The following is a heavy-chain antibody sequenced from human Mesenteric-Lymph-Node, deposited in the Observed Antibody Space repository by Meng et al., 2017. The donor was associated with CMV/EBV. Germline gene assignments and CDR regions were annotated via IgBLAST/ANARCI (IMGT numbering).Heavy chain of an antibody. D-gene: IGHD1-14*01. CDR2: ISAYSGTT. J-gene: IGHJ6*02. CDR1: GYSFTSNG. V-gene: IGHV1-18*04. Sequence: ASVKVSCKASGYSFTSNGISWVRQAPGRGLEWMGWISAYSGTTNYAQKLQGRVTMTTDSSTSTAYMELSRLRSDDTAVYYCARAKPGRYGLDVWGHGTTVTVSS. CDR3: ARAKPGRYGLDV.